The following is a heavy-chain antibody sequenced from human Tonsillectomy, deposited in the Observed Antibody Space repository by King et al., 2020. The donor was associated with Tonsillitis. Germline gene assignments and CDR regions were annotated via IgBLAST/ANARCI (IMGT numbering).Heavy chain of an antibody. CDR2: ISYDGSNK. CDR1: GFIFSSYG. Sequence: VQLVESGGGVVQPGKSLRLSCAASGFIFSSYGMHWVRQAPGKGLEWVAVISYDGSNKYYADSVKGRFTISRDNSKNTLSLQMNSLRAEDTAMYYCSNLWGVLRFLGWSSYGDVFDIWGQGTMVTVSS. J-gene: IGHJ3*02. D-gene: IGHD3-9*01. CDR3: SNLWGVLRFLGWSSYGDVFDI. V-gene: IGHV3-30*18.